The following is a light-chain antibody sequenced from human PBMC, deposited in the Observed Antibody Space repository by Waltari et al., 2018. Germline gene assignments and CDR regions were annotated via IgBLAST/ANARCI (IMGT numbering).Light chain of an antibody. J-gene: IGKJ4*02. CDR2: LGS. V-gene: IGKV2-28*01. CDR1: ESLLHSNGYNY. CDR3: MQALQTPFT. Sequence: DIVMTQSPLSLPVTPGAPASISCRSSESLLHSNGYNYLDWYLQKPGQSPKLLIYLGSNRASGVPDRFSGSGSGTDFTLKISRVEAEDVGIYYCMQALQTPFTFGGGTKVEIK.